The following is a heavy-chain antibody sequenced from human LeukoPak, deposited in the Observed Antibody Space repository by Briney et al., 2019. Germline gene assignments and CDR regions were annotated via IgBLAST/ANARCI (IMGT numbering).Heavy chain of an antibody. CDR2: ISGSGGST. CDR3: AKARLGPYCGGDCYSDY. Sequence: TGASLRLSCAASGFTFSGYAMSWVRQAPGKGLEWVSAISGSGGSTYYADSVKGRFTISRDNSKNTPYLQMNSLRAEDTAVYYCAKARLGPYCGGDCYSDYWGQGTLVTVSS. J-gene: IGHJ4*02. CDR1: GFTFSGYA. D-gene: IGHD2-21*02. V-gene: IGHV3-23*01.